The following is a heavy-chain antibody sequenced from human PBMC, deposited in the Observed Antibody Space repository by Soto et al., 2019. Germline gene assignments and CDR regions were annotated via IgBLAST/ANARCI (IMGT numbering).Heavy chain of an antibody. CDR3: ARVRCFNGLCHTADYGMDV. CDR1: GDVFRSYG. CDR2: IIPISGTT. J-gene: IGHJ6*02. Sequence: QVQLVQSGAEVKKPGSSVKVSCKASGDVFRSYGINWVRQAPGQGLEWMGGIIPISGTTNYAQKFQGRVAITADESTDTVYMELSRLRSEDTAVYFCARVRCFNGLCHTADYGMDVWGQGTPVTVSS. D-gene: IGHD2-8*01. V-gene: IGHV1-69*01.